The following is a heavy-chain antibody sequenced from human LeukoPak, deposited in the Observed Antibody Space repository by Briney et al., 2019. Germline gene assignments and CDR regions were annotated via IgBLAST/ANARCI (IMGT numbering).Heavy chain of an antibody. V-gene: IGHV3-21*06. CDR1: GFTFSSYS. Sequence: PGGSLRLSCAASGFTFSSYSMNWVRQAPGKGLEWVSSISGSSSYIYYADSVKGRFTISRDNAKNSLYLQMNSLRAEDTAVYYCASDKTAQLDNYYYYMDVWGKGTTVTISS. J-gene: IGHJ6*03. CDR3: ASDKTAQLDNYYYYMDV. CDR2: ISGSSSYI. D-gene: IGHD6-13*01.